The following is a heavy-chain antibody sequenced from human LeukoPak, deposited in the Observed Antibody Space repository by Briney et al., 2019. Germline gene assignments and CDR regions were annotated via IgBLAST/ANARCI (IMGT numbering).Heavy chain of an antibody. J-gene: IGHJ4*02. V-gene: IGHV4-38-2*02. CDR1: GYSISNGYF. CDR2: THHSGAT. CDR3: TREVWGSTFPDY. Sequence: SETLSLTCSVSGYSISNGYFWGWIRQPPGKGPEWIATTHHSGATYYNPSLKSRVTLSVDTSKNQVSLKMTSVTAADTAVYYCTREVWGSTFPDYWGQGTLVTLSS. D-gene: IGHD7-27*01.